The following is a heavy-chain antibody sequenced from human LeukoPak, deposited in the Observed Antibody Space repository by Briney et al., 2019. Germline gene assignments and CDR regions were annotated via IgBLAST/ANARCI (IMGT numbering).Heavy chain of an antibody. D-gene: IGHD3-3*01. CDR2: SQTTKPNSCTT. Sequence: GGSLRLSCAASGFAITDHHMDWVRQAPGKGMEWVGRSQTTKPNSCTTEYAASVKGRFTISRDNAKNSLYLQMNSLRAEDTAVYYCASRVFTSFDYWGQGTLVTVSS. V-gene: IGHV3-72*01. CDR1: GFAITDHH. CDR3: ASRVFTSFDY. J-gene: IGHJ4*02.